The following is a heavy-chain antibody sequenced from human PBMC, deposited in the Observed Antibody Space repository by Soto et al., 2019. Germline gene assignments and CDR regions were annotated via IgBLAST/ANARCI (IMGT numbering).Heavy chain of an antibody. CDR2: ISGSGGST. D-gene: IGHD5-12*01. CDR3: AKGPAGYDPYYYYYYIDV. V-gene: IGHV3-23*01. J-gene: IGHJ6*03. Sequence: EVQLLESGGGLVQPGGSLSLSCAASGFTFSSYAISWVRQAAGKGRQWVSAISGSGGSTYYADSVKGRCTISRDNYKNTLYLQMNSRRAEDTAVYYCAKGPAGYDPYYYYYYIDVWGKGTTVTVSS. CDR1: GFTFSSYA.